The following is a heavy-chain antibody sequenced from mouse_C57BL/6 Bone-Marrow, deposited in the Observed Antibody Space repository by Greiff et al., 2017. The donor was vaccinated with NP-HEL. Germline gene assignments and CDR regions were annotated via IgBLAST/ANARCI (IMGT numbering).Heavy chain of an antibody. V-gene: IGHV5-4*03. Sequence: EVKLVESGGGLVKPGGSLKLSCAASGFTFSSYAMSWVRQTPEKRLEWVATISDGGSYTYYPDNVKGRFTISRDNAKNNLYLQMSHLKSEDTAMYYCAKLGRWYFDVWGTGTTVTVSS. D-gene: IGHD4-1*01. CDR2: ISDGGSYT. J-gene: IGHJ1*03. CDR1: GFTFSSYA. CDR3: AKLGRWYFDV.